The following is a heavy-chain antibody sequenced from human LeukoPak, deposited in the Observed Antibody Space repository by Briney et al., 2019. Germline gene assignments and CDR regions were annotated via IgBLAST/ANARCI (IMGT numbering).Heavy chain of an antibody. J-gene: IGHJ4*02. CDR3: ARHPYSSSWLIDY. CDR1: GYNFATYW. D-gene: IGHD6-13*01. CDR2: IYPGDSDT. Sequence: KRGESLKISCKGSGYNFATYWIGWVRQMPGKGLEWMGIIYPGDSDTTYSPSFQGQVTISADKSISTAYLQWSSLRASDTAIYYCARHPYSSSWLIDYWGQGTLVTVSS. V-gene: IGHV5-51*01.